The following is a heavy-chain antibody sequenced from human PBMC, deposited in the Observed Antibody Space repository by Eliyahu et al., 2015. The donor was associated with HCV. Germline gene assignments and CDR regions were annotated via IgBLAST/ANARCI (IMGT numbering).Heavy chain of an antibody. V-gene: IGHV3-73*01. CDR2: IRSKADSYAT. D-gene: IGHD3-22*01. J-gene: IGHJ5*02. CDR3: TRGLYDSSAYYYFS. Sequence: EVQLVESGGGLVQPGGSLKLSCAASGXXFSGXPMNWVRQASGKGLEWVGRIRSKADSYATAYAASVKGRFTISRDDSKNMVYLQMNSLKTEDTAVYYCTRGLYDSSAYYYFSWGQGTLVTVSS. CDR1: GXXFSGXP.